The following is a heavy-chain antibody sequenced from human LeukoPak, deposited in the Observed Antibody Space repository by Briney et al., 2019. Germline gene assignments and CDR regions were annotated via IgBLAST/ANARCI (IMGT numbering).Heavy chain of an antibody. CDR1: GFTFSSYA. J-gene: IGHJ4*02. Sequence: PGGSLRLSCAASGFTFSSYAMSWVRQAPGKGLEWVSAISGSGGGTYYADSVKGRFTISRDNSKNTLYLQMNSLRAEDTAVYYCAKLAERDILTGYYQFDYWGQGTLVTVSS. CDR2: ISGSGGGT. V-gene: IGHV3-23*01. D-gene: IGHD3-9*01. CDR3: AKLAERDILTGYYQFDY.